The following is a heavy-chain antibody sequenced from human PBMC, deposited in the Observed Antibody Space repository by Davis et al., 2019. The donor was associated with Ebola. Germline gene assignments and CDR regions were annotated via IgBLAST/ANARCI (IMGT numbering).Heavy chain of an antibody. D-gene: IGHD5-18*01. CDR3: ARHRRIQLWGGGWFDP. J-gene: IGHJ5*02. CDR1: GYSFTSYW. CDR2: IYPGDSDT. V-gene: IGHV5-51*01. Sequence: GGSLRLSCKGSGYSFTSYWIGWVRQMPGKGLEWMGIIYPGDSDTIYSPSFQGQVTISADKSISTAYLQWSSLKASDTAMYYCARHRRIQLWGGGWFDPWGQGTLVTVSS.